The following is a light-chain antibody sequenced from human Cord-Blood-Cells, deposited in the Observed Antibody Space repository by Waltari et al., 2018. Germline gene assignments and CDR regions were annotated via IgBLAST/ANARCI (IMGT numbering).Light chain of an antibody. J-gene: IGKJ1*01. V-gene: IGKV1-39*01. CDR1: QSLSSY. CDR3: QQSYSTPRT. Sequence: DIQMTQSPSSLSASVGDRVTITCRASQSLSSYLNWYQQKPGTAPKLLIYAASSLQSGVPSRFSGSGSVTDFTLTISSLQPEDFATYYCQQSYSTPRTFGQGTKVEIK. CDR2: AAS.